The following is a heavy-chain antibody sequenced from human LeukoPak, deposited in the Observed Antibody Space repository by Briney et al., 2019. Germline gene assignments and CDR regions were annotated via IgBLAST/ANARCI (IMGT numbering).Heavy chain of an antibody. D-gene: IGHD1/OR15-1a*01. J-gene: IGHJ4*02. CDR3: ARANKVLDY. CDR2: IWYDGSNK. V-gene: IGHV3-33*01. CDR1: GFTFSSYG. Sequence: GRSLRLSCAASGFTFSSYGMHWVRQAPGKGLEWVAVIWYDGSNKYYADSVKGRFTISRDNSKNPLYLQMNSLRAEDTAVYYCARANKVLDYWGQGTLVTVSS.